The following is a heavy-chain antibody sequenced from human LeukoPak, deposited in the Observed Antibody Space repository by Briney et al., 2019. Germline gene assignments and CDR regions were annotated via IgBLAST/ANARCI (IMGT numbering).Heavy chain of an antibody. J-gene: IGHJ3*02. CDR1: GGSISSYY. CDR3: ARVKDRWYYYDSSGYSTPNAFDI. D-gene: IGHD3-22*01. V-gene: IGHV4-59*01. Sequence: TSETLSLTCTVSGGSISSYYWSWIRQPPGKGLEWIGYIYYSGSTNYNPSLKSRVTISVDTSKNQFSLKLSSVTAADTAVYYCARVKDRWYYYDSSGYSTPNAFDIWGQGTMVTVSS. CDR2: IYYSGST.